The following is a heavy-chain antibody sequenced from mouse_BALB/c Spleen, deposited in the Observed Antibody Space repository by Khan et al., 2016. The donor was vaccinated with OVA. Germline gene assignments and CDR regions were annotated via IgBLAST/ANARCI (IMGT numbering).Heavy chain of an antibody. CDR2: INPSTGYT. CDR1: GYTFINYW. CDR3: ARRGLRWDFDY. D-gene: IGHD1-1*01. J-gene: IGHJ2*01. V-gene: IGHV1-7*01. Sequence: QVQLQQPGAELAKPGASVKMSCKASGYTFINYWLLWVKQRPGQGLEWIGYINPSTGYTEYNQNFKDKATLTADKSSSTAYMQLSSLTSEDSAVYYCARRGLRWDFDYWGQGTTLTVSS.